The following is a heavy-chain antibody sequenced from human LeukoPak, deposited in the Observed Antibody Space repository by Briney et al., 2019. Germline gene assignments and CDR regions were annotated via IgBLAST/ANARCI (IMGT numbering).Heavy chain of an antibody. CDR2: INPSGGGT. Sequence: ASVKVSCKASGYTFTSYFMHWVRQAPGQGLEWMGIINPSGGGTIYAQKFQGRVTMTRDMSTNTVYMELSSLRSEDTAVYYCARDGGTGHGSGSYANWFDPWGQGTLVTVSS. CDR3: ARDGGTGHGSGSYANWFDP. D-gene: IGHD3-10*01. CDR1: GYTFTSYF. V-gene: IGHV1-46*01. J-gene: IGHJ5*02.